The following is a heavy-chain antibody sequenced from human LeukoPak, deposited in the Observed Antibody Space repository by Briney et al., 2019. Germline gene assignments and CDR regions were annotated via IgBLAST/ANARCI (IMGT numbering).Heavy chain of an antibody. CDR3: ARDNTIGAADYYFDY. D-gene: IGHD6-13*01. CDR2: VASDGNDK. Sequence: PGGSLRLSCAASGFIFSNYPMHWVRQAPGKGLEWVAVVASDGNDKHHADSVKGRFTISRDNSKNTLYLQMNSLRADDTAVYYCARDNTIGAADYYFDYWGQGTLVTVSS. CDR1: GFIFSNYP. V-gene: IGHV3-30*04. J-gene: IGHJ4*02.